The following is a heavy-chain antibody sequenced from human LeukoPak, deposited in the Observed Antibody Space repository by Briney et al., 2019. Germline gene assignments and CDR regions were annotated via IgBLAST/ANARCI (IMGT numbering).Heavy chain of an antibody. D-gene: IGHD1-26*01. CDR1: GGSISSSSYY. CDR3: ARDREVGATGYYFDY. J-gene: IGHJ4*02. CDR2: IYYSGST. Sequence: PSETLSLTCTVSGGSISSSSYYWGWLRQPPGKGLEWFGSIYYSGSTYYNPSLKSRVTISVDTSKNQFSLRLSSVTAADTAVYYCARDREVGATGYYFDYWGQGTLVTVSS. V-gene: IGHV4-39*02.